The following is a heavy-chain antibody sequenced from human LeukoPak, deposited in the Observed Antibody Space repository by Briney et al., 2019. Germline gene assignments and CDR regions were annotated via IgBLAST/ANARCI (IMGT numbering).Heavy chain of an antibody. V-gene: IGHV3-11*01. J-gene: IGHJ4*02. CDR3: ARDFLSYGGNHFDY. CDR1: GFTFRDYY. D-gene: IGHD4-23*01. CDR2: ISSSGSTL. Sequence: GGPLRLSCAASGFTFRDYYMSWIRGAPGKGLEWVSYISSSGSTLYYADSVKVRFTISRDNAKNSLYLQMNSLRAEDTAVYYCARDFLSYGGNHFDYWSQGTLVTVSS.